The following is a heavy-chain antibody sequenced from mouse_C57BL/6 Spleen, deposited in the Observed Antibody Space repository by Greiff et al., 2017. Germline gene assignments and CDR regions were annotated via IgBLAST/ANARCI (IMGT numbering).Heavy chain of an antibody. CDR3: GRRRDSSGSFWAMDY. V-gene: IGHV1-82*01. CDR1: GYAFSSYW. D-gene: IGHD3-2*02. Sequence: QVQLQQSGPELVKPGASVKLSCKASGYAFSSYWMNWVKQRPGQGLEWIGRIYPGDGDTHYNEKFKGKATLTADKSSRTAYMQLRSLTSADAAVYFCGRRRDSSGSFWAMDYWGQGTSVTVSS. CDR2: IYPGDGDT. J-gene: IGHJ4*01.